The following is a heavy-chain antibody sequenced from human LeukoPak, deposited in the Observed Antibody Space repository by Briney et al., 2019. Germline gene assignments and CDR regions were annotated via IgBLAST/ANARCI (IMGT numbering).Heavy chain of an antibody. D-gene: IGHD2-2*01. Sequence: PGGSLRLSCAASGFTFSSYSMNWVRQAPGKGLEWVSSISSSSSYIYYADSVKGRFTISRDNAKNSLYLQMNSLRAEDTAVYYCASFGHCSSTSCYQFGGIDPWGQGTLVTVSS. CDR3: ASFGHCSSTSCYQFGGIDP. J-gene: IGHJ5*02. CDR2: ISSSSSYI. CDR1: GFTFSSYS. V-gene: IGHV3-21*01.